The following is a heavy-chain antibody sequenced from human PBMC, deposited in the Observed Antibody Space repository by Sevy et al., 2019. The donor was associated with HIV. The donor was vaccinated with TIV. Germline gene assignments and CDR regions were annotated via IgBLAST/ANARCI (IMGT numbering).Heavy chain of an antibody. V-gene: IGHV3-21*01. CDR2: ISGSSNYI. CDR3: ARPYGSGSWEAFDV. Sequence: GGSLRLSCAAPGFSFRTYTMNWVRQAPGQGLEWVSSISGSSNYIYYADSLKGRFTISRDNAKNSVYLQMHSLRVDDTAVYFCARPYGSGSWEAFDVWGQGTVVTV. CDR1: GFSFRTYT. J-gene: IGHJ3*01. D-gene: IGHD3-10*01.